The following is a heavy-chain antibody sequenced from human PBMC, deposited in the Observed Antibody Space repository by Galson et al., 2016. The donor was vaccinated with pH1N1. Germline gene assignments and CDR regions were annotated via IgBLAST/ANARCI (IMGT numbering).Heavy chain of an antibody. CDR3: ARAPDRGEGALSYYYDLDV. V-gene: IGHV1-69*13. D-gene: IGHD3-10*01. CDR2: IIPIFGTS. Sequence: SVKVSCKASGGIFSSYAVSWVRQAPGRGLEWMGGIIPIFGTSNYAQKFQGRVTITADESTSTAYLELSSLSSEDTAVYYCARAPDRGEGALSYYYDLDVWGQGTTVIVSS. CDR1: GGIFSSYA. J-gene: IGHJ6*02.